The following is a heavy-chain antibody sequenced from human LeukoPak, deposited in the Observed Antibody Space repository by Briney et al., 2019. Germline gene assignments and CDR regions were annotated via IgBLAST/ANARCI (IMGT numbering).Heavy chain of an antibody. CDR1: GGSISSYY. CDR2: IYTSASP. D-gene: IGHD4-17*01. Sequence: SETLSLTCTVSGGSISSYYWSWIRQPAGKGLEWIGRIYTSASPNYNPSLKSRVTMSVDTYKNQFSLKLSSVTAADTAVYYCARATVRGFHFDYWGQGTLVTVSS. V-gene: IGHV4-4*07. J-gene: IGHJ4*02. CDR3: ARATVRGFHFDY.